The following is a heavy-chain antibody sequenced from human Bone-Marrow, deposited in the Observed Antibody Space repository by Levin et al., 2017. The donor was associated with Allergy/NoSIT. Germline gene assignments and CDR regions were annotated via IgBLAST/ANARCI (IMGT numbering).Heavy chain of an antibody. CDR3: ARSPRVLPFDY. CDR1: GGSFSGYY. J-gene: IGHJ4*02. Sequence: SQTLSLTCAVYGGSFSGYYWSWIRQPPGKGLEWIGEINHSGSTNYNPSLKSRVTISVDTSKNQFSLKLSSVTAADTAVYYCARSPRVLPFDYWGQGTLVTVSS. V-gene: IGHV4-34*01. D-gene: IGHD3-10*01. CDR2: INHSGST.